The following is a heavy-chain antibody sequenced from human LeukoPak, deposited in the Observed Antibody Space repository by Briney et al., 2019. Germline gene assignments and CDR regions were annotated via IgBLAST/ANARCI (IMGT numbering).Heavy chain of an antibody. CDR3: ARSGHITMVRGVELRY. J-gene: IGHJ4*02. CDR1: GYTFTGYY. D-gene: IGHD3-10*01. CDR2: INPNSGGT. V-gene: IGHV1-2*02. Sequence: ASVKVSCRASGYTFTGYYMHWVRQAPGQGLEWMGWINPNSGGTNYAQKFQGRVTMTRDTSISTAYMELSRLRSDDTAVYYCARSGHITMVRGVELRYWGQGTLVTVSS.